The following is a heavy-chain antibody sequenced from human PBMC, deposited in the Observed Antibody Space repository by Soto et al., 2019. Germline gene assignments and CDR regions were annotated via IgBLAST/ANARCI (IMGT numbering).Heavy chain of an antibody. V-gene: IGHV4-4*07. J-gene: IGHJ4*02. CDR3: AREHKVVNDFEF. CDR1: GGSISSYY. Sequence: QVQLQESGPGLVKPSDTLSLRCTVSGGSISSYYWNWIRQPAGKGLDWIGRIYSSGATNYNPSLKSRVTMSTDTSTTHFSLRLTSVTPADTAVYYCAREHKVVNDFEFWGQGILVTVSS. CDR2: IYSSGAT. D-gene: IGHD2-15*01.